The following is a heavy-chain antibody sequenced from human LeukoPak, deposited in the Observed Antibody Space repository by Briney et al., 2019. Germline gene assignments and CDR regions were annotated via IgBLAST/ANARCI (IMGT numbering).Heavy chain of an antibody. Sequence: GGSLRLSCAASGFTFSDYYMSWIRQAPGKGLEWVSYISSSSSYTNYADSVKGRFTISRDNAKNSLYLQMNSLRAEDTAVYYCARDLSKRYYYDILTGYYYWGQGTTVTVSS. CDR1: GFTFSDYY. CDR2: ISSSSSYT. J-gene: IGHJ6*02. V-gene: IGHV3-11*06. D-gene: IGHD3-9*01. CDR3: ARDLSKRYYYDILTGYYY.